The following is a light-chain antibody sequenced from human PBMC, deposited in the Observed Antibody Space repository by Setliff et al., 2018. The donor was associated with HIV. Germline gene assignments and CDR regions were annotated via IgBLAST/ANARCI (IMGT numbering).Light chain of an antibody. CDR1: SSNIGAAYD. CDR3: SSFTSSSTYV. J-gene: IGLJ1*01. V-gene: IGLV1-40*01. Sequence: QSVLTQPPSVSGAPGQRVTISCTGSSSNIGAAYDVHWYQQLPGTAPKLMIYEVTKRPAGVSDRFSGSKSGNTASLIISGLQTEDEAEYYCSSFTSSSTYVFGIGTKV. CDR2: EVT.